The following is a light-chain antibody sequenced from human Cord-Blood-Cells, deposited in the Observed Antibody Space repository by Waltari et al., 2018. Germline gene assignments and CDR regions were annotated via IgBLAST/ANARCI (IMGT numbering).Light chain of an antibody. J-gene: IGLJ1*01. V-gene: IGLV3-25*03. CDR1: ALPKQY. CDR2: KDS. Sequence: SYELTQPPSVSVSPGQTARITCSGDALPKQYAYWYQQKPGQAPVLVIYKDSERPSGIPERCAGSSSVTTVTLTISGVQAEDEADYYCQSADSSGTYYVFGTGTKVTVL. CDR3: QSADSSGTYYV.